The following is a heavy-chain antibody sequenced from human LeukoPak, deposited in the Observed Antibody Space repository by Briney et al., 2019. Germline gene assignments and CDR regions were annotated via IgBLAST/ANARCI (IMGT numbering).Heavy chain of an antibody. CDR3: ARAGGARSSWSY. CDR2: IKQDGSET. V-gene: IGHV3-7*01. CDR1: GFTFSSYW. J-gene: IGHJ4*02. Sequence: GGSLRLSCAASGFTFSSYWMNWVRQAPGKGLEWVANIKQDGSETYYVDSVKGRFTISRDNAKNSLNLQMNSLRVEDTAVYYCARAGGARSSWSYWGQGTLVTVYS. D-gene: IGHD6-13*01.